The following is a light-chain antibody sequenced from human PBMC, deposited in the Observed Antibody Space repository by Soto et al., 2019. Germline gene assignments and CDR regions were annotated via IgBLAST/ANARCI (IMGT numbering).Light chain of an antibody. CDR1: SSNIGSNY. V-gene: IGLV1-47*02. J-gene: IGLJ1*01. CDR2: SHS. Sequence: QSVLTQPPSASGTPGQTVTISCSGSSSNIGSNYAYWYQQLPGMAPKLLIYSHSRRPLGVPVRFSGSKSGTSASLVISGPQSGDEADNFCATWDNRLYVFGAGTKVTVL. CDR3: ATWDNRLYV.